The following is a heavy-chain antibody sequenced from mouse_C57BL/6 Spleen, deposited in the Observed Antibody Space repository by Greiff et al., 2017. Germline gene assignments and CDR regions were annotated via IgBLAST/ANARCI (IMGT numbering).Heavy chain of an antibody. J-gene: IGHJ4*01. CDR3: ARSTDGYGAMDY. CDR2: INPSSGYT. CDR1: GYTFTSYT. D-gene: IGHD2-3*01. Sequence: QVQLQQSGAELARPGASVKMSCKASGYTFTSYTMHWVKQRPGQGLEWIGYINPSSGYTKYNQKFKDEATLTADKSSSTAYMQLSSLTSEDSAVYYCARSTDGYGAMDYWGQGTSVTVSS. V-gene: IGHV1-4*01.